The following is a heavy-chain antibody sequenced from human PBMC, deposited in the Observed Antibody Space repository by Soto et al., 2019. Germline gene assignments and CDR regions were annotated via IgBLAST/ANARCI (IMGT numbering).Heavy chain of an antibody. CDR2: ISSSSSVI. CDR3: ASEYNYYFAMDV. V-gene: IGHV3-48*04. CDR1: GFIFSSYS. J-gene: IGHJ6*02. Sequence: EEQLVESGGGLVQPGGSLRLSCAASGFIFSSYSMLWVRQAPGKGLGWVSYISSSSSVIFYADSVKGRFTISRDNARNSLYLHMSGLRAEDTAVYYCASEYNYYFAMDVWGQGTTVTVSS.